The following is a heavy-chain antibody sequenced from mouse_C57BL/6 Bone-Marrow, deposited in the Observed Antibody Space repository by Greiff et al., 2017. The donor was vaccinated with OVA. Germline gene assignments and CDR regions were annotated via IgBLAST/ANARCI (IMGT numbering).Heavy chain of an antibody. Sequence: VQLQQSGAELVKPGASVKMSCKASGYTFTTYPIEWMKQNHGKSLEWIGNFHPYNDDTKYNEKFKGKATLTVEKSSSTVYLELSRLTSDDSAVDYCARPGDYDEDWFAYWGQGTLVTVSA. D-gene: IGHD2-4*01. V-gene: IGHV1-47*01. CDR3: ARPGDYDEDWFAY. CDR2: FHPYNDDT. CDR1: GYTFTTYP. J-gene: IGHJ3*01.